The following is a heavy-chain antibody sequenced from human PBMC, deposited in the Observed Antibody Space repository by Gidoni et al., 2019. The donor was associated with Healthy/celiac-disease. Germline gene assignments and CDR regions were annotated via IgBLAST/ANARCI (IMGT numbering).Heavy chain of an antibody. D-gene: IGHD2-21*01. J-gene: IGHJ4*02. CDR3: ATERGAVVRRLDY. V-gene: IGHV3-23*01. CDR2: ISGSGGST. Sequence: EVQLLESGGGLVQPGGSLRLSCAAPGFTFSSYAMSWVRQAPGKGLELVSAISGSGGSTYYADSVKGRFTISRDNSKNTLYLQMNSLRAEDTAVYYCATERGAVVRRLDYWGQGTLVTVSS. CDR1: GFTFSSYA.